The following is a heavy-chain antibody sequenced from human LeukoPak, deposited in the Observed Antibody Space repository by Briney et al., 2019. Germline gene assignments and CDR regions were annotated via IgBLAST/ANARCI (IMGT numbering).Heavy chain of an antibody. J-gene: IGHJ6*02. Sequence: SETLSLTCTVSGGSISSYYWSWIRQPAGKGLEWIGRIYTSGSTNYNPPLKSRVTMSVDTSKTQFSLKLSSVTAADTAVYYCARVGGDCSSTSCPLYYYYGMDVWGQGTTVTVSS. V-gene: IGHV4-4*07. CDR1: GGSISSYY. CDR3: ARVGGDCSSTSCPLYYYYGMDV. CDR2: IYTSGST. D-gene: IGHD2-2*01.